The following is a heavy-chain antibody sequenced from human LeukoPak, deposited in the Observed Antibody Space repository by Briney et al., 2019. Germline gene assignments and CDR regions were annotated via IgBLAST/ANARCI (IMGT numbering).Heavy chain of an antibody. CDR1: GFTVSSNY. V-gene: IGHV3-53*01. CDR2: IYSGGST. Sequence: PGGSLRLSSAASGFTVSSNYMSWVRQAPGKGLEWVSVIYSGGSTYYADSVKGRFTISRDNSKNTLYLQMNSLRAEDTAVYYCARVRMDLYMDVWGKGTTVTVSS. D-gene: IGHD2-15*01. J-gene: IGHJ6*03. CDR3: ARVRMDLYMDV.